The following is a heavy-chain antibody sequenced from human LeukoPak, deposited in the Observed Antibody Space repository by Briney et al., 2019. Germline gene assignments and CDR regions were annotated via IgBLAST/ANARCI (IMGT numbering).Heavy chain of an antibody. CDR3: AKETAVTGACES. CDR1: GFTSSSYA. CDR2: ISANGRAS. D-gene: IGHD6-19*01. V-gene: IGHV3-23*01. J-gene: IGHJ4*02. Sequence: PGGSLRLSCTASGFTSSSYAMSWVRQAPGKGLEWVSPISANGRASYYVDSVKGRFTISRDNSRNTLYLQMNSLRAEDAAVYYCAKETAVTGACESWGPGTLVTVSS.